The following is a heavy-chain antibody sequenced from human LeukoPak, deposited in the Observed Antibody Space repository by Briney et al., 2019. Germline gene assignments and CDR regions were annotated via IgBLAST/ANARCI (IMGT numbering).Heavy chain of an antibody. CDR2: INHSGST. J-gene: IGHJ6*03. CDR3: ARAQIAAAGTYYMDV. CDR1: GGSFSGYY. D-gene: IGHD6-13*01. Sequence: SETLSLTCAVDGGSFSGYYWSWIRQPPGKGLEWIGEINHSGSTNYNPSLKSRVTISVGTSKNQFSLKLSSVTAADTAVYYCARAQIAAAGTYYMDVWGKGTTVTVSS. V-gene: IGHV4-34*01.